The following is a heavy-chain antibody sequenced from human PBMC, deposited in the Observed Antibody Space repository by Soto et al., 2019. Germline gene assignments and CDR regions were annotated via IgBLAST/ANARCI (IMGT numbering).Heavy chain of an antibody. CDR1: GVTFSSYA. CDR2: IIPVFRTS. D-gene: IGHD3-16*01. CDR3: AKEGSWDGGGGES. Sequence: QVQLVQSGAELKKPGSSVKVSCSASGVTFSSYAFTWVRQAPGQGLEWMGNIIPVFRTSNYAQGFQDRLTISADESTNTIYMELSSLRSEDTAVYFCAKEGSWDGGGGESWGQGTLVIVSS. J-gene: IGHJ4*02. V-gene: IGHV1-69*18.